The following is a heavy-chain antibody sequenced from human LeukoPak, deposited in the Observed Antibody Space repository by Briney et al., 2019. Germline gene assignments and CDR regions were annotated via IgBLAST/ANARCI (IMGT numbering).Heavy chain of an antibody. CDR3: AKDYLGYCSSTSCPLWFDP. CDR1: GFTFSSYV. Sequence: PGGSLRLSCAASGFTFSSYVMHWVRQAPGKGLEWVAVISYDGSNKYYADSVKGRFTISRDNSKNTLYLQMNSLRAEDTAVYYCAKDYLGYCSSTSCPLWFDPWGQGTLVTVSS. D-gene: IGHD2-2*01. V-gene: IGHV3-30*18. J-gene: IGHJ5*02. CDR2: ISYDGSNK.